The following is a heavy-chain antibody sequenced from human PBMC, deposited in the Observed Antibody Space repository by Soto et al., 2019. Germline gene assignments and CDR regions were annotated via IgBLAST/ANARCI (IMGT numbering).Heavy chain of an antibody. J-gene: IGHJ3*02. CDR1: GFTFSSYA. CDR3: AKDFLRFGELSPPDAFDI. D-gene: IGHD3-10*01. Sequence: GGSLRLSCAASGFTFSSYAMSWVRQAPGKGLEWVSAISGSGGSTYYADSVKGRFTISRDNSKNTLYLQMNSLRAEDTAVYYCAKDFLRFGELSPPDAFDIWGQGTMVTVSS. V-gene: IGHV3-23*01. CDR2: ISGSGGST.